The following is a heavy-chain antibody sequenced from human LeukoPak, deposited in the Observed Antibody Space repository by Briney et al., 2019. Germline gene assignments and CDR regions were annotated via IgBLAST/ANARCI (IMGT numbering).Heavy chain of an antibody. J-gene: IGHJ4*02. CDR1: GGSISNSFYY. CDR3: ARLGVNSYGLDY. V-gene: IGHV4-39*01. D-gene: IGHD5-18*01. Sequence: SETLSLTCSVSGGSISNSFYYWGWVRQPPGKGLEWIGNIYYNSATYYNPSLKSRISISIDTSKNQFSLRLSSVTAADTAVYYCARLGVNSYGLDYWGQGTLVTVSS. CDR2: IYYNSAT.